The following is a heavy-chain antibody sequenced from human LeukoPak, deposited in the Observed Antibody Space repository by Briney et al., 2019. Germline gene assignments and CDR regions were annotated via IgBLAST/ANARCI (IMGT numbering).Heavy chain of an antibody. CDR1: GDTFTSYG. Sequence: GASVKVSCKASGDTFTSYGISWVRQAPGQGLEWMGWISAYNGNTNYAQKLQGRVTMTTDTSTSTAYMELRSLRSDDTAVYYCARDQMATPPTDAFDIWGQGTMVTVSS. J-gene: IGHJ3*02. D-gene: IGHD5-12*01. CDR2: ISAYNGNT. V-gene: IGHV1-18*01. CDR3: ARDQMATPPTDAFDI.